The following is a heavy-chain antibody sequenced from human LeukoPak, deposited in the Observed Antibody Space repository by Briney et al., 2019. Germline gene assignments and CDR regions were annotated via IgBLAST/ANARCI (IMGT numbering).Heavy chain of an antibody. CDR2: ITSDGERT. V-gene: IGHV3-64*01. Sequence: PGGSLRLSCAASGFTFNNYPMHWVRQAPGKEPGYVSAITSDGERTFYANSVKGRFTISRDNSKSTLYLQMGSLRPEDMAVYYCARVGSWDAYDIWGQGTMVTVSS. CDR1: GFTFNNYP. D-gene: IGHD1-26*01. CDR3: ARVGSWDAYDI. J-gene: IGHJ3*02.